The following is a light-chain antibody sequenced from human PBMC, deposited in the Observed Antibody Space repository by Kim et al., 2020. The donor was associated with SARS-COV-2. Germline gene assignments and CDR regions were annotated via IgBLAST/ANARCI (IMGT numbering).Light chain of an antibody. CDR3: QKCNGPPWT. Sequence: VGDRVTMTGRASQSISNHVAWYQQKPGKVPKLLMYCASVLESGVPSRFSGSGSGTDFTLTISSLQPEDVATYYCQKCNGPPWTFGQGTKVDIK. V-gene: IGKV1-27*01. CDR1: QSISNH. J-gene: IGKJ1*01. CDR2: CAS.